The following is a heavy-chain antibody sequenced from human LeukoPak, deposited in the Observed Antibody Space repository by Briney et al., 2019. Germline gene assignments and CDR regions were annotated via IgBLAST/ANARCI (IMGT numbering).Heavy chain of an antibody. D-gene: IGHD3-16*01. CDR2: IYHTGTT. Sequence: PSETLSLTCSVSGASINSYFWNWVRQAPGKGLEWLGYIYHTGTTDYNPSLKSRVTMSVDMSKNQYSLNLRSVTAADTAVYYCARSRGGGYNYYMDVWGKGTTVTVSS. J-gene: IGHJ6*03. CDR1: GASINSYF. CDR3: ARSRGGGYNYYMDV. V-gene: IGHV4-59*01.